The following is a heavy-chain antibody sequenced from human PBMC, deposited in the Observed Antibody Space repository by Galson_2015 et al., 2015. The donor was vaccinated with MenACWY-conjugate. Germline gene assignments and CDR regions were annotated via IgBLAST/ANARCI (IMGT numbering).Heavy chain of an antibody. CDR1: GYTLTELS. D-gene: IGHD2-15*01. V-gene: IGHV1-24*01. Sequence: SVKVSCKVSGYTLTELSMHWVRQAPGKGLEWMGGFDPEDGETIYAQKFQGRVTMTEDTSTDTAYMELSSLRSEDTAVYYCATHVVVVAATSDYYYYGMDVWGQGTTVTVSS. J-gene: IGHJ6*02. CDR3: ATHVVVVAATSDYYYYGMDV. CDR2: FDPEDGET.